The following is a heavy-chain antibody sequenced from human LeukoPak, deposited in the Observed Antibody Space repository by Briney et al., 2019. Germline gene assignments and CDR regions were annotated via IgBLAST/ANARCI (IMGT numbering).Heavy chain of an antibody. D-gene: IGHD3-9*01. V-gene: IGHV4-59*01. CDR2: IYYSGST. CDR3: AREGATTLGYYDILTGYSEYNWFDP. J-gene: IGHJ5*02. CDR1: GGSISSYY. Sequence: SETLSLTCSVSGGSISSYYWSWIRQPPGKGLEWIGYIYYSGSTNYNPSLKSRVTISVDTSKNQFSLKLSSVTAADTAVYYCAREGATTLGYYDILTGYSEYNWFDPWGQGTLVTVSS.